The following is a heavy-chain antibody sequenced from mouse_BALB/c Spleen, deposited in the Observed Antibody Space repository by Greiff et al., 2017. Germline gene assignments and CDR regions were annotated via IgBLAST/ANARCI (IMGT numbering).Heavy chain of an antibody. CDR2: IWAGGST. V-gene: IGHV2-9*02. J-gene: IGHJ4*01. CDR1: GFSLTSYG. Sequence: VKLVESGPGLVAPSQSLSITCTVSGFSLTSYGVHWVRQPPGKGLEWLGVIWAGGSTNYNSALMSRLSISKDNSKSQVFLKMNSLQTDDTAMYYCARGLIYYYGRGAMDYWGQGTSVTVSS. CDR3: ARGLIYYYGRGAMDY. D-gene: IGHD1-1*01.